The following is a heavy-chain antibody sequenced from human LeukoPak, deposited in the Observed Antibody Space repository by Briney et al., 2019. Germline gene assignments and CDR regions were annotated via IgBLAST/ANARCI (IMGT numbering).Heavy chain of an antibody. CDR3: ARDPAPYYDFWSGHSLFDY. Sequence: GGSLRLSCAASGFTFSNSWTTWVRQAPGKGLEWVASMIGDGSEIHYVDSVKGRFTISRDNAKNSLYLQMNSLTAEDTAVYSCARDPAPYYDFWSGHSLFDYWGRGTLVTVSS. CDR2: MIGDGSEI. CDR1: GFTFSNSW. J-gene: IGHJ4*02. V-gene: IGHV3-7*01. D-gene: IGHD3-3*01.